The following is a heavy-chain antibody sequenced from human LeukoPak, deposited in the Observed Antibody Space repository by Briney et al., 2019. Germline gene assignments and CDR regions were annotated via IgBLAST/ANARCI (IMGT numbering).Heavy chain of an antibody. D-gene: IGHD5/OR15-5a*01. CDR2: IYSGGSI. Sequence: GGSLRLSCAASGFTVSDNYMSWVRQAPGKGLEWVSVIYSGGSIYYTDSVKGRFTISRHNSKNTLYLQMNSLRTEDTAVYYCASGSRFDYWGQGTLVTVST. V-gene: IGHV3-53*04. J-gene: IGHJ4*02. CDR3: ASGSRFDY. CDR1: GFTVSDNY.